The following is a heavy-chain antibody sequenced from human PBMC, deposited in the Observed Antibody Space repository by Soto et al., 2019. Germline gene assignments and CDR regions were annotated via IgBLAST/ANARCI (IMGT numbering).Heavy chain of an antibody. V-gene: IGHV1-2*02. J-gene: IGHJ5*02. CDR2: INPNSGGT. D-gene: IGHD6-6*01. CDR1: GYTFTGYY. CDR3: AREVVETSSLWLDP. Sequence: ASVKVSCKASGYTFTGYYMHWVRQAPGQGLEWMGWINPNSGGTNYAQKFQGRVTMTRDTSISTAYMELSRLRSDDTAVYYCAREVVETSSLWLDPWGQGTLVTSPQ.